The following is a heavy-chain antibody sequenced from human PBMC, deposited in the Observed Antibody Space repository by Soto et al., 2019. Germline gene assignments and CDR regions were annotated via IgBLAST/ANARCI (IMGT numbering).Heavy chain of an antibody. Sequence: ASVKVSCKASGYTFTSYAMHWVRQAPGQRLEWMGWINAGNGNTEYSQKFQGRVTITRDTSASTAYMELSSLRSEDTAVYYCARARGIGFGYTYNCDVMDFRGRRSTVTVYS. J-gene: IGHJ6*04. V-gene: IGHV1-3*01. CDR1: GYTFTSYA. CDR2: INAGNGNT. CDR3: ARARGIGFGYTYNCDVMDF. D-gene: IGHD3-10*01.